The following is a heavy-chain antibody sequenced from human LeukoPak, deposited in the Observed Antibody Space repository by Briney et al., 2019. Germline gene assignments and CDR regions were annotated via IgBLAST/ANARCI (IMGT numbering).Heavy chain of an antibody. Sequence: GASVTVSCKASGGTFSSYAISWVRQAPGQGLEWMGGIIPIFGTANYAQKFQGRVTITADESTSTAYMELSSLRSEDTAVYYCARTTRDSYGFDYWGQGTLVTVSS. CDR3: ARTTRDSYGFDY. J-gene: IGHJ4*02. CDR2: IIPIFGTA. D-gene: IGHD5-18*01. V-gene: IGHV1-69*13. CDR1: GGTFSSYA.